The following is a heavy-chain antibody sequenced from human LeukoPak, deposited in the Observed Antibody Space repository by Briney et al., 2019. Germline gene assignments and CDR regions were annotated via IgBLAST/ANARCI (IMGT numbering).Heavy chain of an antibody. J-gene: IGHJ4*02. CDR2: ISGSGGST. Sequence: GGSLRLSCAASGFTFSSYAMSWVRQAPGKGLEWVSAISGSGGSTYYADSVKGRFTISRDNSRNTLYLQMNSLRAEDTAVYFCAKDYYGDYTQPGDYWGQGTLVTVSS. D-gene: IGHD4-17*01. CDR1: GFTFSSYA. CDR3: AKDYYGDYTQPGDY. V-gene: IGHV3-23*01.